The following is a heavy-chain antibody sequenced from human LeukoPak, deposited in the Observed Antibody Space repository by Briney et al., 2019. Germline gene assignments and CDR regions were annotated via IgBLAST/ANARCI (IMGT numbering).Heavy chain of an antibody. CDR2: ITVSGGST. V-gene: IGHV3-23*01. D-gene: IGHD6-13*01. Sequence: CLRPSCALSVVTFTGYAIGWGRHAPRGGLGWVSAITVSGGSTYYADSVKRRFTISRDNSKNTLYLQMNSLRAEDTAVYYCGKCVWGIAEADAFDIWGQGTMVTVSS. J-gene: IGHJ3*02. CDR1: VVTFTGYA. CDR3: GKCVWGIAEADAFDI.